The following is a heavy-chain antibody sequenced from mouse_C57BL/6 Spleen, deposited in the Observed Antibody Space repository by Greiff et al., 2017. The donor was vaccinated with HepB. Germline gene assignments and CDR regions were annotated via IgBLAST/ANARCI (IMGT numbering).Heavy chain of an antibody. CDR2: IRNKANGYTT. CDR3: ARYDYDAFAY. CDR1: GFTFTAYY. J-gene: IGHJ3*01. D-gene: IGHD2-4*01. Sequence: EVHLVESGGGLVQPGGSLSLSCAASGFTFTAYYMSWVRQPPGKALEWLGFIRNKANGYTTEYSASVKGRFTISRDNSQSILYLQMNALRAEDSATYYCARYDYDAFAYWGQVTLVTVSA. V-gene: IGHV7-3*01.